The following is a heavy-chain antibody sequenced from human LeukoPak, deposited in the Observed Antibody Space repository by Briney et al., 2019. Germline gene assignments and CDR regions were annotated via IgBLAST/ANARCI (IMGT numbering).Heavy chain of an antibody. J-gene: IGHJ6*02. D-gene: IGHD2-2*01. CDR3: ARQEATFCTTTSCYAPFNYYYGMDV. CDR1: GGTFSSCA. V-gene: IGHV1-69*04. CDR2: IIPIFGIA. Sequence: SVKVSCKASGGTFSSCAISWVRQAPGQGLEWMGRIIPIFGIANYAQKFQGRVTINAAKSTSTAYMELSSLRSEDTAVYYCARQEATFCTTTSCYAPFNYYYGMDVWGQGTTVTVSS.